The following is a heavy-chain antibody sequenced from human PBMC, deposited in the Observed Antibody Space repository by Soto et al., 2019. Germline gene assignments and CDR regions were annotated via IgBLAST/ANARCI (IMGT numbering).Heavy chain of an antibody. CDR2: MSYSGST. V-gene: IGHV4-39*01. CDR1: GGSISRSAYY. CDR3: SSRAPEGFDP. J-gene: IGHJ5*02. Sequence: QLQLQESGPGLVKPSETLSLTCTVSGGSISRSAYYWGWVRQPPGKGLEWIGSMSYSGSTYYNSSLKSRVTISIDTPKNQLSLRLTSVTAADTAVYYCSSRAPEGFDPWGQGTLVTVSS.